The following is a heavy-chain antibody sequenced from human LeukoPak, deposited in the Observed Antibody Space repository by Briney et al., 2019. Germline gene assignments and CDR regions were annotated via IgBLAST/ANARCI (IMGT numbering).Heavy chain of an antibody. CDR3: AITVDCRATTDCYSYFHH. CDR1: GFTFSSYW. CDR2: ISTDGTYT. J-gene: IGHJ1*01. Sequence: GGSLRLSCAAPGFTFSSYWMHWVRQAPGKGLVWVSRISTDGTYTEYADSVKGRFTISRDNAKDTLYLRVNSLRAEDTAVYYCAITVDCRATTDCYSYFHHWGQGTLVTVSS. D-gene: IGHD2-21*02. V-gene: IGHV3-74*03.